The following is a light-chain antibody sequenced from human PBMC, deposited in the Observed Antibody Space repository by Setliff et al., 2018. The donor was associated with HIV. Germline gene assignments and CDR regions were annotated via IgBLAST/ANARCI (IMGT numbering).Light chain of an antibody. V-gene: IGLV2-14*01. CDR3: SSWDYSLNAYV. CDR2: EVS. Sequence: QSALAQPASVSGSPGQSITISCTGTSSDVGGYNWVSWYQQHPGKAPKLMIYEVSNRPAGVSNRFSGSKSGSTASLAISGLQSEDEADYYCSSWDYSLNAYVFGTGTKVTVL. J-gene: IGLJ1*01. CDR1: SSDVGGYNW.